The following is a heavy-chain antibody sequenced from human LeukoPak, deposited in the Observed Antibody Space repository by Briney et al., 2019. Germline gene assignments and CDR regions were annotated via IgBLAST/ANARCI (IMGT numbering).Heavy chain of an antibody. CDR3: ARARLKLRFDPRYSYMDV. Sequence: PSETLSLTCTVSVGSISNRIYSWGRFRQARVKGLEWIGISYISGQTYFNRSLNDWHGIMVEKSKNRVAQTGTSVTAADTAVFYCARARLKLRFDPRYSYMDVWGKGTTVTVSS. CDR2: SYISGQT. CDR1: VGSISNRIYS. J-gene: IGHJ6*03. V-gene: IGHV4-39*01. D-gene: IGHD3-3*01.